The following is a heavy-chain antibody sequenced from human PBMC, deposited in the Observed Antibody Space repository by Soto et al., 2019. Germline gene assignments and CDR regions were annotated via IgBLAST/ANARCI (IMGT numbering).Heavy chain of an antibody. Sequence: GGSLRLSCAASGFTFSSYAMSWVRQAPGKGLEWVPAISGSGGSTYYADSVKGRFTISRDNSKNTLYLQMNSLRAEDTAVYYCAKDPSVLRFLEWFGAFDIWGQGTMVTVSS. CDR1: GFTFSSYA. CDR2: ISGSGGST. CDR3: AKDPSVLRFLEWFGAFDI. D-gene: IGHD3-3*01. V-gene: IGHV3-23*01. J-gene: IGHJ3*02.